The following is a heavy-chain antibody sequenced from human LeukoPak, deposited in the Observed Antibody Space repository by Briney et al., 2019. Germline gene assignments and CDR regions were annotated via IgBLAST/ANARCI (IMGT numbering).Heavy chain of an antibody. CDR1: GFSFNGYS. D-gene: IGHD6-6*01. CDR2: ISSSSSTI. V-gene: IGHV3-48*01. Sequence: VGSLRLSCAASGFSFNGYSMTWVRQAPGKGLEWVSYISSSSSTIYYADSVEGRFTISRDNAKNSLYLQMNSLRVEDTAVYYCARDRYSSSSFYFGPWGQGTLVTVSS. CDR3: ARDRYSSSSFYFGP. J-gene: IGHJ5*02.